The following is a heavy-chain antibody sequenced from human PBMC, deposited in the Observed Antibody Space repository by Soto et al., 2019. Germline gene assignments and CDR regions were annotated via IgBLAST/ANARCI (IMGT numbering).Heavy chain of an antibody. D-gene: IGHD1-26*01. V-gene: IGHV4-39*01. CDR3: ARQWYSGSFTPFDY. J-gene: IGHJ4*02. Sequence: QLQLQESGPGLVKSSETLSLTCTVSGDSISSSTYYWGWIRQPPGKGLERIGSIYYSGSTYYNPSLKSRVTISVDTSKNQFSLKLSSVTAADTAVYYCARQWYSGSFTPFDYWGQGTLVTVSS. CDR2: IYYSGST. CDR1: GDSISSSTYY.